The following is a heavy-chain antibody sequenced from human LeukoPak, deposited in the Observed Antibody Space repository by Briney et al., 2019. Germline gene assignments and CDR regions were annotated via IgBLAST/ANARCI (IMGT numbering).Heavy chain of an antibody. Sequence: ASVKVSCKVSGYTLTELSMHWVRQAPGKGREWMGRFDPEDGETIYTQTVQGRVTMTEDTSTDTAYMELSSLRSEDTAVYYCATEALDDSDSYFEYWGQGTLVTVSS. V-gene: IGHV1-24*01. CDR1: GYTLTELS. J-gene: IGHJ4*02. CDR2: FDPEDGET. CDR3: ATEALDDSDSYFEY. D-gene: IGHD3-10*01.